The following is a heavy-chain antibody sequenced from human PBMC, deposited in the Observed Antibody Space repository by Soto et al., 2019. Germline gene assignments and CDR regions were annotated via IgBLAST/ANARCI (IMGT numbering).Heavy chain of an antibody. CDR3: ASGIDEDGYNLAVFAY. CDR2: IIPIFGTT. D-gene: IGHD5-12*01. CDR1: GGTFSSYA. Sequence: QVQLVQSGAEVKKPGSSVKVSCKASGGTFSSYAISWVRQAPGQGLEWMGGIIPIFGTTNYAQKFQGRVTITADVSTSTAYVELISLRSEDTAVYFCASGIDEDGYNLAVFAYWGQGTLVTVSS. J-gene: IGHJ4*02. V-gene: IGHV1-69*12.